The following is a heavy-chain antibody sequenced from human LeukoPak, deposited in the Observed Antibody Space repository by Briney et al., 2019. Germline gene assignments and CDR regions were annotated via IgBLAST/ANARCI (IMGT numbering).Heavy chain of an antibody. J-gene: IGHJ6*02. CDR1: GFTFSSYA. D-gene: IGHD6-19*01. CDR3: AKSLVSGSFYYCGMDV. Sequence: PGGSLRLSCAASGFTFSSYAMHWVRQAPGKGLEWVAVISYDGSNKYDADSVKGRFTISRDNSKNTLYLQMNSLRPEDTAVYYCAKSLVSGSFYYCGMDVWGQGTTVTVSS. V-gene: IGHV3-30*04. CDR2: ISYDGSNK.